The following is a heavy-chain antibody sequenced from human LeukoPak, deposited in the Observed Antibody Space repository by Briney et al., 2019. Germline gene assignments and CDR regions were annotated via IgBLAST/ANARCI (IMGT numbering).Heavy chain of an antibody. D-gene: IGHD6-6*01. CDR1: GFTFNTYW. V-gene: IGHV3-74*01. CDR2: INSDGSST. J-gene: IGHJ3*02. Sequence: PGGSLRLSCAASGFTFNTYWMHWVRQAPGKGLVWVSRINSDGSSTNYADSVKGRFTISRDNAKNTLSLQMNSLRAEDTAVYYCAKAAEYDTHAFDIWGQGTMVTVSS. CDR3: AKAAEYDTHAFDI.